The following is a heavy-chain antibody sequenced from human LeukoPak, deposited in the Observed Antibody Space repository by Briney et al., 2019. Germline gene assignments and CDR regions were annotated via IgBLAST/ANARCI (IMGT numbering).Heavy chain of an antibody. CDR1: GGSISSYY. CDR2: IYYSGNT. Sequence: SETLSLTCTVSGGSISSYYWSWIRQSPGKGLEWIGYIYYSGNTNYNPSLKSRVTMSVDPPKNQFSLKLSSVTASDTAVYYCARTGTVRVVVGAIWYFDLWGRGTLVTVSS. CDR3: ARTGTVRVVVGAIWYFDL. J-gene: IGHJ2*01. V-gene: IGHV4-59*08. D-gene: IGHD2-15*01.